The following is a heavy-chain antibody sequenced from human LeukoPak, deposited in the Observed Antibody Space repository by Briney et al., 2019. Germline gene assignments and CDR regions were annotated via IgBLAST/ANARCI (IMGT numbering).Heavy chain of an antibody. CDR3: AREVLVGVHLSDY. CDR1: GGSISSSSYY. J-gene: IGHJ4*02. Sequence: KPSETLSLTCTVSGGSISSSSYYWRWIRQPPGKGLEWIGSIYYSGSTYYNPSLKSRVTISVDTSKNQFSLTLSSVTAADTAVYYCAREVLVGVHLSDYWGQGTLVTVSS. V-gene: IGHV4-39*02. D-gene: IGHD2-15*01. CDR2: IYYSGST.